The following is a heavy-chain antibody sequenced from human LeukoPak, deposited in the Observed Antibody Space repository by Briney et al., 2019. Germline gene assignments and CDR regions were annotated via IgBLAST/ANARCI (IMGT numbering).Heavy chain of an antibody. CDR1: GGSISSGGYC. CDR2: SYNSGSN. V-gene: IGHV4-30-2*01. J-gene: IGHJ5*02. CDR3: ARDRHMVRGSSWFDP. Sequence: AQTLSLTCAVSGGSISSGGYCWSWLRQPPGTGLEWYGYSYNSGSNYYNPSLKSRVTISVDRSKNQFSLKLSSVTAADTAVYYCARDRHMVRGSSWFDPWGQGTLVTVSS. D-gene: IGHD3-10*01.